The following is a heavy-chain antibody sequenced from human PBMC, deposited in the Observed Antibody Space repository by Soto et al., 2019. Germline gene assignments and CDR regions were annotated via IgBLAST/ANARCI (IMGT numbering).Heavy chain of an antibody. Sequence: EVQLVESGGGLVQPGGSLRLSCAASGFIFSDFWMTWVRQSPGKGLEWVANMNPDGTVINYADSVKGRFTISRDNAEEALSLQMNSVRAEDTAVFYCARHGHYCMDVWGRGTTVTVSS. CDR2: MNPDGTVI. CDR1: GFIFSDFW. V-gene: IGHV3-7*01. CDR3: ARHGHYCMDV. J-gene: IGHJ6*04.